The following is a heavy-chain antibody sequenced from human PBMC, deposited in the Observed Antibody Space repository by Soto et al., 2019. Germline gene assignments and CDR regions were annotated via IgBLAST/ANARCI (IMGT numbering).Heavy chain of an antibody. D-gene: IGHD2-2*01. Sequence: GPSVKVSCKVSGYTLTELSMHWVRQAPGKGLEWMGGFDPEDGETIYAQKFQGRVTMTEDTSTDTAYMELSSLRSEDTAVYYCATDCSSTSCPHLYAFDIWGQGTMVTVSS. CDR1: GYTLTELS. J-gene: IGHJ3*02. V-gene: IGHV1-24*01. CDR3: ATDCSSTSCPHLYAFDI. CDR2: FDPEDGET.